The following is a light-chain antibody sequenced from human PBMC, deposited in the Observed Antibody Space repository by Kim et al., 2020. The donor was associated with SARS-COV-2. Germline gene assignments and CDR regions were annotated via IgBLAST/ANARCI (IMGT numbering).Light chain of an antibody. CDR2: GAS. Sequence: EIVLTQSPGPLSLSPGERVTLSCRASQSVRSSYLAWYQQKSGQAPRLLIYGASSRTTGIPDTFSGSGSRTDFTLTISRLEPEDFAVYYCQQYGSSPLTFGGGTKVDIK. CDR1: QSVRSSY. J-gene: IGKJ4*01. V-gene: IGKV3-20*01. CDR3: QQYGSSPLT.